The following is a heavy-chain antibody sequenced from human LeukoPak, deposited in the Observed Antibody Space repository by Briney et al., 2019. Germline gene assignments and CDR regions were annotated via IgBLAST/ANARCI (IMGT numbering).Heavy chain of an antibody. Sequence: GGSLRLSCVASGFIFADYAVHWVRQVPGKGLEWVSLISGDGGSTYYADSVKGRFTISRDNSENSLYLQMNSLRTEDSALYYCAKGKTFYGSGSYSDCGGQGTLVSVSS. D-gene: IGHD3-10*01. V-gene: IGHV3-43*02. J-gene: IGHJ4*02. CDR3: AKGKTFYGSGSYSDC. CDR1: GFIFADYA. CDR2: ISGDGGST.